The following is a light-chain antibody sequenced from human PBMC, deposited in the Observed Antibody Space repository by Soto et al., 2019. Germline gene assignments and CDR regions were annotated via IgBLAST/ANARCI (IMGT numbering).Light chain of an antibody. CDR2: DVS. J-gene: IGLJ1*01. CDR3: MSYTTTSSVV. V-gene: IGLV2-14*03. CDR1: RSDIGTYNY. Sequence: QSVLTQPASMSGSPGQSITISCTGTRSDIGTYNYLSWYQQHPGKAPRLVISDVSNRPSGVSNRFSGSKSGNTASLTITGLQSEDEADYYCMSYTTTSSVVFGSGTKLTVL.